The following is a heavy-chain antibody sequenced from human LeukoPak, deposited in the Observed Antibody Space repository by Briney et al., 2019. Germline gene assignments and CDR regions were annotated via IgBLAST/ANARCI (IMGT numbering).Heavy chain of an antibody. V-gene: IGHV4-59*01. CDR2: IYYSGST. J-gene: IGHJ4*02. D-gene: IGHD6-19*01. Sequence: SETRSLTCTVSGGSISSYYWSWIRQPPGKGLEWIGYIYYSGSTNYNPSLKSRVTISVDTSKNQFSLKLSSVTAADTAVYYCARAPSSGWRYYFDYWGQGTLVTVSS. CDR1: GGSISSYY. CDR3: ARAPSSGWRYYFDY.